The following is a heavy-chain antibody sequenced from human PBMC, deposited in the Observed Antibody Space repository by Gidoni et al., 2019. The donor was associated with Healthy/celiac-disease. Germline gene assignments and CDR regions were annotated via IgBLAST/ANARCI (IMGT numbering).Heavy chain of an antibody. Sequence: EVQLVESGGGLVQPGGSLKLSCAASGFTFSGSAMHWVRQASGKGLEWVGRIRRKANSYATAYAASVKGRFTISRDDSKNTAYLQMNSLKTEDTAVYYCTTNSGSYDYWGQGTLVTVSS. D-gene: IGHD1-26*01. CDR2: IRRKANSYAT. CDR3: TTNSGSYDY. CDR1: GFTFSGSA. V-gene: IGHV3-73*01. J-gene: IGHJ4*02.